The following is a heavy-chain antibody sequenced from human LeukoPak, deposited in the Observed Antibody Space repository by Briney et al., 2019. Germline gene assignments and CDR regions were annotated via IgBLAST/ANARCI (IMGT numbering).Heavy chain of an antibody. CDR3: ARDNNRGAAAFDI. D-gene: IGHD1-14*01. CDR2: IYHSGST. CDR1: GGSNSSGGYS. V-gene: IGHV4-30-2*01. J-gene: IGHJ3*02. Sequence: SDTLSLTCAVSGGSNSSGGYSWSWIRQPPGKGLEWFGYIYHSGSTYYNPSLKSRVTISVDRSKNQFSLKLSSVTAADTAVYYCARDNNRGAAAFDIWGQGTMVTVSS.